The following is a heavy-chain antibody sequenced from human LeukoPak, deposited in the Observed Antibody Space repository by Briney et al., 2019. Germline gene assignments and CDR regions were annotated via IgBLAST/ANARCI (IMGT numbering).Heavy chain of an antibody. J-gene: IGHJ5*02. CDR2: ISGSGNST. CDR3: ARGPYCSGGTCYSLGEFDP. D-gene: IGHD2-15*01. V-gene: IGHV3-23*01. CDR1: GFTFRRYA. Sequence: GGSLRLSCAASGFTFRRYAMSWVRQAPGKGLEWVSGISGSGNSTYFADSVKGRFTISRDNSKNTLYLQMNSLRAEGTAVFYCARGPYCSGGTCYSLGEFDPWGQGTLVTVSS.